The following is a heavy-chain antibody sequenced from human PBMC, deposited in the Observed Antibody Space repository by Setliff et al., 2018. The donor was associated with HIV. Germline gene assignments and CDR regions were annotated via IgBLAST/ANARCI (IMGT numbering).Heavy chain of an antibody. Sequence: ASVKVSCKAPENTFSNYYIFWVRQAPGQGLEWMGNINPHTGVTRYAEKFQGRVTMTRDTSISTIYMELSRLRSDDTAVYYCARDVRDGFEEWFSTLDDGMDVWGQGTTVTVSS. D-gene: IGHD3-3*01. CDR1: ENTFSNYY. CDR3: ARDVRDGFEEWFSTLDDGMDV. V-gene: IGHV1-2*02. J-gene: IGHJ6*02. CDR2: INPHTGVT.